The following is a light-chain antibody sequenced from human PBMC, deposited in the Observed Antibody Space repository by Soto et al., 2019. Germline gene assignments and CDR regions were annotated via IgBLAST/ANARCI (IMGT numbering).Light chain of an antibody. CDR1: SSDVGGYNF. J-gene: IGLJ1*01. CDR2: DVN. V-gene: IGLV2-14*03. Sequence: QSALTQPASVSGSPGQSITISCTGTSSDVGGYNFVSWYQQHPGKVPKLMIFDVNSRPSGVSDRFSGSKSGNTASLTISGHQDEDEGDYYCSSYTSSSPHVFGSGTKVTVL. CDR3: SSYTSSSPHV.